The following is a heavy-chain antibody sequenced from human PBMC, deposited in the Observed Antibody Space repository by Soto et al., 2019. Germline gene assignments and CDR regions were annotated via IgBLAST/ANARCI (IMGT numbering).Heavy chain of an antibody. D-gene: IGHD2-2*01. V-gene: IGHV4-38-2*01. CDR3: VRLYGSSVSCYNEY. J-gene: IGHJ4*02. Sequence: NPXATLCLTGGVSGFPFSCGYYWCCVRQPPGKGLEWLGGIYQTGKTYYNPSLKSRLTMSMDTSKNQFSLRLRSVTAADTAVYFCVRLYGSSVSCYNEYWGPGVLVTVSS. CDR2: IYQTGKT. CDR1: GFPFSCGYY.